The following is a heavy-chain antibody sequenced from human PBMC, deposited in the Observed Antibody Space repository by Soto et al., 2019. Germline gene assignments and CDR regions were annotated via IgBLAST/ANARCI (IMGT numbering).Heavy chain of an antibody. CDR1: GYSFTSYW. CDR2: IDPSDSYT. CDR3: ARQRDCSSTSCYGAYYYYGMDV. Sequence: GESLKISCKGSGYSFTSYWISWVRQMPGKGLEWMGRIDPSDSYTNYSPSSQGHVTISADKSISTAYLQWSSLKASDTAMYYCARQRDCSSTSCYGAYYYYGMDVWGQGTTVTVSS. D-gene: IGHD2-2*01. V-gene: IGHV5-10-1*01. J-gene: IGHJ6*02.